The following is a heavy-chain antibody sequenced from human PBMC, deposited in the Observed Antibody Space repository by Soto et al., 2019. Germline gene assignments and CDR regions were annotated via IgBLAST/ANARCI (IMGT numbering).Heavy chain of an antibody. J-gene: IGHJ6*02. D-gene: IGHD3-3*01. V-gene: IGHV3-23*01. CDR1: GFTFSNAW. CDR2: ISGSGGST. CDR3: AKVMYYDFWSGSNYGMDV. Sequence: PGGSLRLSCAASGFTFSNAWMSWVRQAPGKGLEWVSAISGSGGSTYYADSVKGRFTISRDNSKNTLYLQMNSLRAEDTAVYYCAKVMYYDFWSGSNYGMDVWGQGTTVTVSS.